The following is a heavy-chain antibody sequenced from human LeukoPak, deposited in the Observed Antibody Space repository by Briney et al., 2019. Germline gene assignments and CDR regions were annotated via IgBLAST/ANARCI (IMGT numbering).Heavy chain of an antibody. CDR3: ARGAAREYCSSTSCSTGYYYYYMDV. V-gene: IGHV1-69*13. CDR2: IIPIFGTA. J-gene: IGHJ6*03. Sequence: ASVKVSCKASGGTFSSYAISWVRQAPGPGLEWMGGIIPIFGTANYAQKFQGRVTITADESTSTAYMELSSLRSEDTAVYYCARGAAREYCSSTSCSTGYYYYYMDVWGKGTTVTVSS. D-gene: IGHD2-2*01. CDR1: GGTFSSYA.